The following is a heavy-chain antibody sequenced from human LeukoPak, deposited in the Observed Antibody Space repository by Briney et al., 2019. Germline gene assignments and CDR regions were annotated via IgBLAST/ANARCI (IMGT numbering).Heavy chain of an antibody. D-gene: IGHD3-3*01. CDR1: GGSISSYY. CDR3: ARGYYDFWSGYYYYYGMDV. V-gene: IGHV4-59*01. J-gene: IGHJ6*02. Sequence: KPSETLSLTCTVSGGSISSYYWSWIRQPPGKGLEWIGYIYYSGSTNYNPSLKSRVTISVDTSKNQFPLKLSSVTAADTAVYYCARGYYDFWSGYYYYYGMDVWGQGTTVTVSS. CDR2: IYYSGST.